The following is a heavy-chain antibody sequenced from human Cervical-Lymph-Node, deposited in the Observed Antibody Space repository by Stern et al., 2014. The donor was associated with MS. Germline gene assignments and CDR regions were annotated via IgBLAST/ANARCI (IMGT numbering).Heavy chain of an antibody. CDR3: APSSAI. Sequence: EVQLVESGGGWVQPGGSRKVSWEALGITFRASVIHWVRQASGKGRGWVGRIRNKGKNYATAYAVSVKGRFTISRDDSKNTTYLHMNSLKVEDTAVYYCAPSSAIWGRGTMVTVSS. CDR2: IRNKGKNYAT. J-gene: IGHJ3*02. V-gene: IGHV3-73*02. CDR1: GITFRASV.